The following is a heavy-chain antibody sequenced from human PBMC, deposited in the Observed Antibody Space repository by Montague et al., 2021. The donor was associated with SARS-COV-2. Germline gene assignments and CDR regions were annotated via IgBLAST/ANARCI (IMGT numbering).Heavy chain of an antibody. CDR1: GGSISSCY. J-gene: IGHJ4*02. CDR2: IYYSGST. CDR3: ARGGGSGYRYSFGY. Sequence: ETLSLTCAVSGGSISSCYWNWIRQPPGKGLEWIGYIYYSGSTNYNPSLKSRVTISVDTSKNQFSLKLSSVTAADTAVYYCARGGGSGYRYSFGYWGQGSLVTVSS. D-gene: IGHD3-22*01. V-gene: IGHV4-59*01.